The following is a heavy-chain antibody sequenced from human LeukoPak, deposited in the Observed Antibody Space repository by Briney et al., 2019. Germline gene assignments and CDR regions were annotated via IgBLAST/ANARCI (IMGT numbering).Heavy chain of an antibody. CDR3: AKVGITMVRGVEFDY. Sequence: SCKASGGTFSSYAMSWVRQAPGKGLEWVSAISGRDGSTYYADSVKGRFTISRDNSKNTLYLQMNSLRAEDTAVYYCAKVGITMVRGVEFDYWGQGTLVTVSS. CDR1: GGTFSSYA. J-gene: IGHJ4*02. V-gene: IGHV3-23*01. CDR2: ISGRDGST. D-gene: IGHD3-10*01.